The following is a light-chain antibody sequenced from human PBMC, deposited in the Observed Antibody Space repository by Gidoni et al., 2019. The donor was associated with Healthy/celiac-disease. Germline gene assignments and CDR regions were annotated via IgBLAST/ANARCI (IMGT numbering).Light chain of an antibody. Sequence: DIVLTQSPGTLSLSPGERATLSCRASQSVSSSYLAWYQQNPGQAPRLLINGASTRATGIPDRFSGGGSGTDFTLTISRLEPEDFAVYYCQQSGSSPRTFGQGTKLEIK. J-gene: IGKJ2*01. CDR2: GAS. CDR1: QSVSSSY. V-gene: IGKV3-20*01. CDR3: QQSGSSPRT.